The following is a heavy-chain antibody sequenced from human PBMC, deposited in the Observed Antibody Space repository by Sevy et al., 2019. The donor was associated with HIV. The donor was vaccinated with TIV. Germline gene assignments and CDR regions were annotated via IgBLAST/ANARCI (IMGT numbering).Heavy chain of an antibody. D-gene: IGHD3-3*01. Sequence: ASVKVSCKASGYSFSDSGYYVHWVRQAPGQGLEGMGWINPKSGAKKYAQKFQGRVTMTRDTSVSTANMKLTRLKSDDTAVYYCARESYDFWTGPVDYDYGMDVWGQGTTVTVSS. CDR1: GYSFSDSGYY. CDR2: INPKSGAK. CDR3: ARESYDFWTGPVDYDYGMDV. V-gene: IGHV1-2*02. J-gene: IGHJ6*02.